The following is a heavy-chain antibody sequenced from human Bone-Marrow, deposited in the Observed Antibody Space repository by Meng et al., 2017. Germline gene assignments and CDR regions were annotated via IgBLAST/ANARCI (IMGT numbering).Heavy chain of an antibody. Sequence: ASVKVSCKASGYTFTGYYMHWVRQAPGQGLEWMGRINPNSGGTNYAQKFQGRVTMTSDTSITTAYMELNSLRSDDTAVYYCARGQYCTTGACPYYFDYWGQGALVT. CDR2: INPNSGGT. CDR1: GYTFTGYY. V-gene: IGHV1-2*06. CDR3: ARGQYCTTGACPYYFDY. D-gene: IGHD2-8*01. J-gene: IGHJ4*02.